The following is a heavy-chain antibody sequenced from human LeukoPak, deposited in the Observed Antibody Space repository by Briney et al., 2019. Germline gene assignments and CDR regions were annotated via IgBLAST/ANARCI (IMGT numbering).Heavy chain of an antibody. V-gene: IGHV4-59*02. D-gene: IGHD3-3*01. CDR1: GFAVSPNY. CDR2: IYYSGST. Sequence: PGGSLRLSCAASGFAVSPNYMSWVRQAPGKGLEWIGYIYYSGSTNYNPSLKSRVTISVDTSKNQFSLKLSSVTAADTAVYYCARVPPVLRFLEWLPSYMDVWGKGTTVTVSS. CDR3: ARVPPVLRFLEWLPSYMDV. J-gene: IGHJ6*03.